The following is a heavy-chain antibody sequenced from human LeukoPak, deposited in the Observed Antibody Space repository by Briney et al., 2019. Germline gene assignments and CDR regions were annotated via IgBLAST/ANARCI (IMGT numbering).Heavy chain of an antibody. CDR2: INHSGST. D-gene: IGHD3-9*01. V-gene: IGHV4-34*01. J-gene: IGHJ3*02. Sequence: PSETLSLTCAVYGGSFSGYYWSWIRQPPGKGLEWIGEINHSGSTNYNPSLKSRVTISVDTSKNQFSLKLSSVTAADTAVYYCARGRTYYDILTGHPRGYAFDIWAKGQWSPSLQ. CDR3: ARGRTYYDILTGHPRGYAFDI. CDR1: GGSFSGYY.